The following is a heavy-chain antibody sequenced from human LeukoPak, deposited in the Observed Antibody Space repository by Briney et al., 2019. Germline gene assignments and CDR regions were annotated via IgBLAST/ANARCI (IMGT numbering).Heavy chain of an antibody. V-gene: IGHV4-34*01. CDR3: ARLSSIVVVPAARYYFDY. D-gene: IGHD2-2*01. J-gene: IGHJ4*02. CDR1: GGSFSGYY. CDR2: INHSGST. Sequence: SETLSLTCAVYGGSFSGYYWSWIRQPPGKGLEWVGEINHSGSTNYNPSLTSRVTISVDTSKNQFSLKLSSVTAADTAVYSCARLSSIVVVPAARYYFDYWGQGTLVTVSS.